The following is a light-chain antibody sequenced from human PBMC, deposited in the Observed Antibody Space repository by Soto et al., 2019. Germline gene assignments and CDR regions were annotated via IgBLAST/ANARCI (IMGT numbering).Light chain of an antibody. CDR1: SVDINY. V-gene: IGLV2-8*01. CDR3: SSYAGRDIWV. Sequence: QSALTQPPAASGSRGQSVTISCTGTSVDINYVSWFQQHPGKAPKLIICEVTKRPSGVPDRFSGSKSGDTASLTVSGLQDDDEAEYCCSSYAGRDIWVFGGGTKLTVL. J-gene: IGLJ3*02. CDR2: EVT.